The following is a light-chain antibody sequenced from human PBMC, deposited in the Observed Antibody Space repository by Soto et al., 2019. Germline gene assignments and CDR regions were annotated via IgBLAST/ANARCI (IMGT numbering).Light chain of an antibody. V-gene: IGKV1-33*01. CDR2: AAS. Sequence: DIQMTQSPSSLSASVGESVTITCRASQDIDNYLNWYQHRPGEAPKLLIYAASYLETGVPARFSGSGSGTDFSFTITSLQPEDSATYYCQQYDTRPTMTFGQGTRLENK. J-gene: IGKJ5*01. CDR3: QQYDTRPTMT. CDR1: QDIDNY.